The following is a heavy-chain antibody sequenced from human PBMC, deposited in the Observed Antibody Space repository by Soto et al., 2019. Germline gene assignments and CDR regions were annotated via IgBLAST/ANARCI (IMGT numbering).Heavy chain of an antibody. CDR2: ISGYNGRT. V-gene: IGHV1-18*01. CDR1: GYAFTTYG. J-gene: IGHJ6*02. D-gene: IGHD3-16*01. CDR3: AREGEMPYYYYGLDV. Sequence: QVQLVQSGAEVRKPGASVKVSCKASGYAFTTYGISWVRHAPGQGLEWMGWISGYNGRTKYAQKFQGRVTMTTDTSTSTVYMDLRSLRSDDTAVYYCAREGEMPYYYYGLDVWGQGTTVTVSS.